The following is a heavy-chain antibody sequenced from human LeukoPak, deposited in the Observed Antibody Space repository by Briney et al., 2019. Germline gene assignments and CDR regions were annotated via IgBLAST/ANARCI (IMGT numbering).Heavy chain of an antibody. CDR3: ARAGYSSSWYVFDY. CDR2: IKQDGSEK. D-gene: IGHD6-13*01. Sequence: GGSLRLSCAAPGFTFSSYWMSWVRQAPGKGLEWVANIKQDGSEKYYVDSVKGRFTISRDNAKNSLYLQMNSLRAEDTAVYYCARAGYSSSWYVFDYWGQGTLVTVSS. V-gene: IGHV3-7*03. J-gene: IGHJ4*02. CDR1: GFTFSSYW.